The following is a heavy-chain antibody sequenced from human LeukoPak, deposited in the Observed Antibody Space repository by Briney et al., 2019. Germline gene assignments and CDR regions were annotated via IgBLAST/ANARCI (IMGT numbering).Heavy chain of an antibody. V-gene: IGHV3-7*03. CDR3: ARNNGVDV. CDR1: GFALSRHW. CDR2: VNRDGSET. Sequence: GGSLRLSCAASGFALSRHWMTWVRQVPGRGPEWVANVNRDGSETYYLDSVKGRFTISKDNAKNSLYLQMNSLRAEDTALYHCARNNGVDVWGQGTTVIVSS. J-gene: IGHJ6*02.